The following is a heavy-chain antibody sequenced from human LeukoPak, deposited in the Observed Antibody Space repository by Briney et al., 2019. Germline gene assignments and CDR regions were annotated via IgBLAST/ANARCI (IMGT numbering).Heavy chain of an antibody. D-gene: IGHD5-18*01. CDR1: GGSISSYY. CDR3: ARGLHGYTYGYVPWELYHYMDV. CDR2: ISTSGRT. V-gene: IGHV4-4*07. J-gene: IGHJ6*03. Sequence: SETLSLTCTVSGGSISSYYWSWIRQPAGRGLEWIGHISTSGRTSYSPSLKSRVTISVDTSKNQFSLKMSSVSAADTAVYYCARGLHGYTYGYVPWELYHYMDVWGKGTTVTISS.